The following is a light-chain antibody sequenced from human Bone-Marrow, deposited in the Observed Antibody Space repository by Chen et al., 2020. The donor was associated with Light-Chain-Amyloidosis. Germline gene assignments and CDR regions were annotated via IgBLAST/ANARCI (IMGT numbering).Light chain of an antibody. CDR1: SSNIGAGYG. CDR2: DSY. CDR3: QSYDRSLSTYV. J-gene: IGLJ1*01. V-gene: IGLV1-40*01. Sequence: QSVLTQPPSVSGAPGQSVTISCTGSSSNIGAGYGVHWYQQVPGTAPKLLIFDSYSRPSGVPDRFSGSKSCTSTSLAITGLQAEDEADYYCQSYDRSLSTYVFGTGTRATVL.